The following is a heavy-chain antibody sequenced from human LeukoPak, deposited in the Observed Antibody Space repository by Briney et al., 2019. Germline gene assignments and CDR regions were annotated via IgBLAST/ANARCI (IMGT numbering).Heavy chain of an antibody. V-gene: IGHV1-69*13. J-gene: IGHJ5*02. CDR3: ARASSSEENWFDP. D-gene: IGHD6-6*01. Sequence: ASVKVSCKASGGTFSSYAISWVRQAPGQGLEWMGGIIPIFGTANYARKFQGRVTITADESTSTAYMELSSLRSEDTAVYYCARASSSEENWFDPWGQGTLVTVSS. CDR1: GGTFSSYA. CDR2: IIPIFGTA.